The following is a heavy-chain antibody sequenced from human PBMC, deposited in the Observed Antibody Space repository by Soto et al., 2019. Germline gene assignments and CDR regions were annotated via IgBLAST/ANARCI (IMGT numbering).Heavy chain of an antibody. CDR2: IYSDGST. J-gene: IGHJ4*02. V-gene: IGHV3-66*01. CDR1: GFTVSSNF. Sequence: EVQLVVSGGGLVQPGGSLRLSCAASGFTVSSNFMSWVRQAPGKGLEWVSIIYSDGSTYYADSVKGRFTISRDNSKNTLYLKMNSLRADDTAVYYCASRRNPYGAYGYWGQGTLVTVSS. D-gene: IGHD4-17*01. CDR3: ASRRNPYGAYGY.